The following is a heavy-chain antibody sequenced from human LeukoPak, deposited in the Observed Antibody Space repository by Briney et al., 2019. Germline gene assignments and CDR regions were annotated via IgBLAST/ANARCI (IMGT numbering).Heavy chain of an antibody. CDR2: INHSGST. D-gene: IGHD4-11*01. CDR3: VRGTVERYSNYGD. J-gene: IGHJ4*02. Sequence: SETLSLTCAVYGGSFSGYYWNWIRQPPGKGLEWIGEINHSGSTNYNPSLKSRVTISVDTSKNQFSLKLSSVTAADTAVYYCVRGTVERYSNYGDWGQGTLVTVSS. V-gene: IGHV4-34*01. CDR1: GGSFSGYY.